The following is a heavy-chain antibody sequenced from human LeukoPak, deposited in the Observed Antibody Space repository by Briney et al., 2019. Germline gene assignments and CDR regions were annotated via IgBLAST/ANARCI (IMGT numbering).Heavy chain of an antibody. J-gene: IGHJ5*02. CDR3: ARGPLGYYGSGSYWFDP. CDR1: GGTFSSYA. CDR2: IIPIFGTA. V-gene: IGHV1-69*06. D-gene: IGHD3-10*01. Sequence: GASVKVSCKASGGTFSSYAISWVRQAPGQGREWMGGIIPIFGTANYAQKFQGRVTITADKSTSTAYMELSSLRSEDTAVYYCARGPLGYYGSGSYWFDPWGQGTLVTVSS.